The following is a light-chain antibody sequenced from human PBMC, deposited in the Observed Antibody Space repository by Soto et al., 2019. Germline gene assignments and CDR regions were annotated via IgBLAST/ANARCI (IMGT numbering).Light chain of an antibody. CDR3: SSYTSSSTLV. Sequence: QSALTQPASGSGSPGQSITISCTGTSSDVGGYNYVSWYQQHPGKAPKLMIYYVSNRPSGVSNRFSGSKSGNTASLTISGLQAEDEADYYCSSYTSSSTLVFGGGTQLTVL. CDR1: SSDVGGYNY. CDR2: YVS. V-gene: IGLV2-14*01. J-gene: IGLJ2*01.